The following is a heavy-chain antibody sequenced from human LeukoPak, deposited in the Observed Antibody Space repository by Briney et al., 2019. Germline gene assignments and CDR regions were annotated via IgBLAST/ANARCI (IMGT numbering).Heavy chain of an antibody. CDR2: INPNSGGK. D-gene: IGHD2-15*01. Sequence: GASVTVSCKASGYTFTAYYMHWVRQAPGQGLEWMGWINPNSGGKNYAQKFQGRVTMTRDTSISTAYMELSSLRSDDTAVYYCARDRNYSPDYWGQGTLVTVSS. V-gene: IGHV1-2*02. CDR1: GYTFTAYY. J-gene: IGHJ4*02. CDR3: ARDRNYSPDY.